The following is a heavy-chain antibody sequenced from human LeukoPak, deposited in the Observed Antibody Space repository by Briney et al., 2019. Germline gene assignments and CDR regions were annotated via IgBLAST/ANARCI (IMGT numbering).Heavy chain of an antibody. D-gene: IGHD3-3*01. CDR3: ARDPTVVLRFLDRYFDY. CDR1: GYTLTELS. V-gene: IGHV1-24*01. CDR2: FDPEDGET. J-gene: IGHJ4*02. Sequence: ASVKVSCKVSGYTLTELSMHWVRQAPGKGLEWMGGFDPEDGETIYAQKFQGRVTMTEDTSTDTAYMELSSLRSEDTAVYYCARDPTVVLRFLDRYFDYWGQGTLVTVSS.